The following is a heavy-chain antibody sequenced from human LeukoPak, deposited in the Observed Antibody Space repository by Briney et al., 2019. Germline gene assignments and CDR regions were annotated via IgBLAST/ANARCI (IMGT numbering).Heavy chain of an antibody. J-gene: IGHJ5*02. CDR1: GFTFSSYA. V-gene: IGHV3-23*01. D-gene: IGHD6-13*01. CDR3: VKHVGSRWSNNRFDP. CDR2: VSRFGGTT. Sequence: LGGSLRLSCAASGFTFSSYAMSWVRQAPGKGLEWVSAVSRFGGTTYYADSAKGRFTISRDNSNNTVYLQMNSLRVGDTALYYCVKHVGSRWSNNRFDPWGQGTLVTVS.